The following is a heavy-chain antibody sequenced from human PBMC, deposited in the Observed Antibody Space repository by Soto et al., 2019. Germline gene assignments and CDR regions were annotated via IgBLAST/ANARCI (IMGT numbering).Heavy chain of an antibody. CDR2: FDPEDGET. Sequence: ASVKVSCKVSGYTLTELSMHWVRQAPGKGLEWMGGFDPEDGETIYAQKFQGRVTMTEDTSTDTAYMELSSLRSEDTAVYYCATYLRSDCSSTSCYYDAFDIWGQGTMVT. CDR3: ATYLRSDCSSTSCYYDAFDI. V-gene: IGHV1-24*01. CDR1: GYTLTELS. D-gene: IGHD2-2*01. J-gene: IGHJ3*02.